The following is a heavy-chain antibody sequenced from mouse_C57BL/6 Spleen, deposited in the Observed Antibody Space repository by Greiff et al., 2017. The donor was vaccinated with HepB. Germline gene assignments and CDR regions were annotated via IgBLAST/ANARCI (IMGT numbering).Heavy chain of an antibody. Sequence: QVQLQLSGAELVRPGTSVKVSCKASGYAFTNYLIEWVKQRPGQGLEWIGVINPGSGGTNYNEKFKGKATLTADKSSSTAYMQLSSLTSEDSAVYFCARGADDYQYDYWGQGTTLTVSS. D-gene: IGHD2-4*01. CDR2: INPGSGGT. J-gene: IGHJ2*01. CDR1: GYAFTNYL. V-gene: IGHV1-54*01. CDR3: ARGADDYQYDY.